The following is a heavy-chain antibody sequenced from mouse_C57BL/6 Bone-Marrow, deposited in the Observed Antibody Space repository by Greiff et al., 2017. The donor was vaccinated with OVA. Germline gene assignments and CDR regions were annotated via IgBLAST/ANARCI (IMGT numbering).Heavy chain of an antibody. J-gene: IGHJ3*01. CDR2: IDPANGDT. CDR1: GFNIKDDY. CDR3: TTVYYGYYARAWFAY. Sequence: EVQLQQSGAELVRPGASVKLSCTASGFNIKDDYMHWVKQRPEQGLEWIGWIDPANGDTEYASKFQGKATITADTSSNTAYLQLSSLTSEDTAVYYCTTVYYGYYARAWFAYWGQGTLVTVSA. V-gene: IGHV14-4*01. D-gene: IGHD2-1*01.